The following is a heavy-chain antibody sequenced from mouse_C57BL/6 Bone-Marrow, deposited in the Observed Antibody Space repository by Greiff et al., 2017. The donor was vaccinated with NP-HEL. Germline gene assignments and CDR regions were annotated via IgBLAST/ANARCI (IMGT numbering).Heavy chain of an antibody. Sequence: QVQLQQSGPELVKPGASVKISCKASGYAFSSSWMNWVKQRPGKGLEWIGRIYPGDGDTNYNGKFKGKATLTADKSSSTAYMQLSSLTSEDAAVYFCARKRTGRGPFDYWGQGTTLTVSS. J-gene: IGHJ2*01. CDR2: IYPGDGDT. CDR3: ARKRTGRGPFDY. D-gene: IGHD4-1*01. V-gene: IGHV1-82*01. CDR1: GYAFSSSW.